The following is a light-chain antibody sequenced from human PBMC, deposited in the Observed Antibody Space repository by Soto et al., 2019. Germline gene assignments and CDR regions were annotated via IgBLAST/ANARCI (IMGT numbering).Light chain of an antibody. Sequence: EIVLTQSPATLSLSPGERATLFCRASQSVISNHLGWYRQKPGQAPRLLIYAASNRATGIPDRFSGSGSGTEFTLTISRLESEDFAVYFCQQYGTSPRTFGQGTKVDIK. CDR1: QSVISNH. CDR2: AAS. CDR3: QQYGTSPRT. V-gene: IGKV3-20*01. J-gene: IGKJ1*01.